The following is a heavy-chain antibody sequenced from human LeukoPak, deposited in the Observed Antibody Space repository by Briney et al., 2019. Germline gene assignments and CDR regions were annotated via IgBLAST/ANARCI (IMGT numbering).Heavy chain of an antibody. D-gene: IGHD2-2*01. J-gene: IGHJ4*02. CDR2: ISGISGGGGST. Sequence: GGSLRLSCAASGFTFSTYAMSWVRQAPGKGLEWVSSISGISGGGGSTYYADSVKGRFTISRDNSKDTLYLQMNSLRGEDTAVYYCAKLGRYQLPLDDFRGQGTLVTVS. CDR1: GFTFSTYA. CDR3: AKLGRYQLPLDDF. V-gene: IGHV3-23*01.